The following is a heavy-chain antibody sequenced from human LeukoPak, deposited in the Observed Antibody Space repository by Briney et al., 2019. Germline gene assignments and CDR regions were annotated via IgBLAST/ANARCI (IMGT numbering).Heavy chain of an antibody. J-gene: IGHJ4*02. CDR2: IRSRAYGGAA. V-gene: IGHV3-49*04. D-gene: IGHD3-10*02. CDR1: GFTFGDQA. CDR3: TRARGGPPWAMFIDY. Sequence: GGSLRLSCTVSGFTFGDQAMSWVRQAPGKGLEWVGFIRSRAYGGAAEYAPSVKNRFIISRDDSNGIAYLQMNSLKSEDTAIYSCTRARGGPPWAMFIDYWGQGTLVTVSS.